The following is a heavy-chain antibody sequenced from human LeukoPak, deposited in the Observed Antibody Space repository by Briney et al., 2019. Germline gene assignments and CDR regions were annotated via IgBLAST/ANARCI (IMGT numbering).Heavy chain of an antibody. CDR1: GFTVSSNY. D-gene: IGHD3-22*01. V-gene: IGHV3-53*01. CDR3: ARAVSSGYDPFDY. J-gene: IGHJ4*02. Sequence: GGSLRLSCAASGFTVSSNYMSWVRQASGKGLEWVSVIYSGGNTYYADSVKGRFTISRDNSKNTLYLQMNSLRAEDTAVYYCARAVSSGYDPFDYWGQGTLVTVSS. CDR2: IYSGGNT.